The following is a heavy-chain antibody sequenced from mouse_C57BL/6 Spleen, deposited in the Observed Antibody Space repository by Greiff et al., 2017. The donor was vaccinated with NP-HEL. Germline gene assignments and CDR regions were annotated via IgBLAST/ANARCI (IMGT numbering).Heavy chain of an antibody. CDR2: IRLKSDNYAT. Sequence: EVKVEESGGGLVQPGGSMKLSCVASGFTFSNYWMNWVRQSPEKGLEWVAQIRLKSDNYATHYAESVKGRFTISRDDSKSSVYLQMNNLRAEDTGIYYCTANRGFAYWGQGTLVTVSA. CDR1: GFTFSNYW. J-gene: IGHJ3*01. CDR3: TANRGFAY. D-gene: IGHD4-1*01. V-gene: IGHV6-3*01.